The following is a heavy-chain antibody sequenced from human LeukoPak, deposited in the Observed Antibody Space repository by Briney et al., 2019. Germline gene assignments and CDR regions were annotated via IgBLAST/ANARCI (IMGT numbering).Heavy chain of an antibody. CDR2: ISAYNGNT. J-gene: IGHJ4*02. CDR3: ARVAWLLGTFDY. CDR1: GYTFTSYG. V-gene: IGHV1-18*01. D-gene: IGHD5-24*01. Sequence: ASVKVSCKASGYTFTSYGISWVRQAPGQGLEWMGWISAYNGNTNYAQKLQGRVTMTTDTSTGTAYMELRSLRSDDTAVYYCARVAWLLGTFDYWGQGTLVTVSS.